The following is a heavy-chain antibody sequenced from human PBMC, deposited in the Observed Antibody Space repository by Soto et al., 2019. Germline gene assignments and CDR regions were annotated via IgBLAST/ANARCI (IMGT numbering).Heavy chain of an antibody. CDR3: ERDITTVYDGYYYDANDI. V-gene: IGHV3-7*04. J-gene: IGHJ3*02. CDR2: IIVDEGVK. CDR1: GFTFSAFW. Sequence: QLVESGGGLVQPGGSLRLSCASSGFTFSAFWMTWVSQAPGKGLEWVANIIVDEGVKNYVDSVKGRFTISRDNAKNSLYLQIDSLTVDDTAVYYCERDITTVYDGYYYDANDIWGQGTMVTVSA. D-gene: IGHD1-26*01.